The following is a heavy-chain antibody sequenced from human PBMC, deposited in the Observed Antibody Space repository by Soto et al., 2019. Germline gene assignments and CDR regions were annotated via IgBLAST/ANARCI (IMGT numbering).Heavy chain of an antibody. J-gene: IGHJ6*03. CDR3: ARAGGILEWLLPIKNYYYYYYMDV. CDR2: MNPNSGNT. CDR1: GYTFTSYD. D-gene: IGHD3-3*01. Sequence: GASVKVSCKASGYTFTSYDINWVRQATGQGLEWMGWMNPNSGNTGYAQKFQGRVTMTRNTSISTAYMELSSLRSEDTAVYYCARAGGILEWLLPIKNYYYYYYMDVWGKGTTVTVSS. V-gene: IGHV1-8*01.